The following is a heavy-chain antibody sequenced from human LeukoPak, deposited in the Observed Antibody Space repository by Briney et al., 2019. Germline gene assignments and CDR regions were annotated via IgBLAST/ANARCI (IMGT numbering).Heavy chain of an antibody. V-gene: IGHV1-69*05. J-gene: IGHJ3*02. CDR2: IIPIFGTA. Sequence: SVKVSCKASGYTFTSYGISWVRQAPGQGLEWMGRIIPIFGTANYAQKFQGRITITTDESTSTAYMELSSLRSEDTAVYYCARSLTGWDAFDIWGQGTMVTVSS. CDR3: ARSLTGWDAFDI. D-gene: IGHD3-9*01. CDR1: GYTFTSYG.